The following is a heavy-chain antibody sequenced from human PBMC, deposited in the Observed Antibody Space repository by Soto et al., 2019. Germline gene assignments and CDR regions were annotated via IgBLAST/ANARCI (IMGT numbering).Heavy chain of an antibody. D-gene: IGHD2-15*01. J-gene: IGHJ4*02. CDR2: ISAYNGNT. CDR3: ARGLTKYCSGGSCYLFDY. CDR1: GYTFTIYG. Sequence: ASVKVSCKASGYTFTIYGIIWVRQAPGQGLEWMGWISAYNGNTNYAQKLQGRVTMTTDTSTSTAYMELRSLRSDDTAVYYCARGLTKYCSGGSCYLFDYWGQGTLVTV. V-gene: IGHV1-18*04.